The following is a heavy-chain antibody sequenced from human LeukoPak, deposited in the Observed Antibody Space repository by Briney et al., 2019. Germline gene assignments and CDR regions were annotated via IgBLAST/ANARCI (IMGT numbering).Heavy chain of an antibody. CDR2: ISGSGGNT. CDR1: GFTFSNAW. Sequence: PGGSLRLSCAASGFTFSNAWMSWVRQAPGKGLEWVSAISGSGGNTYYADSVKGRFTISRDNSKNTLYLQMNSLRAEDTAVYYCAKEYYYDSSGYYYFDYWGQGTLVTVSS. V-gene: IGHV3-23*01. CDR3: AKEYYYDSSGYYYFDY. J-gene: IGHJ4*02. D-gene: IGHD3-22*01.